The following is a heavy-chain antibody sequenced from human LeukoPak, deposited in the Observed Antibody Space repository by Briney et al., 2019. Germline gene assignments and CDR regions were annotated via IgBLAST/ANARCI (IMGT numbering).Heavy chain of an antibody. CDR3: AKEPASGSCFDY. V-gene: IGHV3-23*01. CDR2: TISSGDSS. J-gene: IGHJ4*02. Sequence: GGSLRLSCVATGFSFSTSDMSWVRQAPEKGLEWVASTISSGDSSQYADSVKGRFTISRDNSKNTLYLQMNSLRAEDTALYYCAKEPASGSCFDYWGQGTLVTVSS. D-gene: IGHD3-10*01. CDR1: GFSFSTSD.